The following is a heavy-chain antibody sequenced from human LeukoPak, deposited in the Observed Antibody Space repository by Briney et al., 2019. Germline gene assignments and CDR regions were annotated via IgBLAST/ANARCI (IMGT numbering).Heavy chain of an antibody. CDR1: GNYC. D-gene: IGHD2-2*01. V-gene: IGHV3-74*01. CDR2: INGDGSWT. Sequence: QLGGSLRLSCAASGNYCMHWVRQAPGKGLVWVSHINGDGSWTTYADSVKGRFTISKDNAKNTVYLQMNNLRAEDTAVYYCVSFYETYWGRGTLVTVSS. CDR3: VSFYETY. J-gene: IGHJ4*02.